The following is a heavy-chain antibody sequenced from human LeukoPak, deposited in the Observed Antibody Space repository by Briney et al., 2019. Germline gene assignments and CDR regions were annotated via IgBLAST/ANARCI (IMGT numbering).Heavy chain of an antibody. Sequence: GGSLRLSCAASGFTLSHHYMDWVRLAPGKGLEWVGRSRDKANTYTTEYAASVKGRFTISRDDSKNSLYLQMNSLKTEDTAVYYCAREEVVGKLSPRGAFYYYYMDVWGKGTPVTVSS. J-gene: IGHJ6*03. V-gene: IGHV3-72*01. CDR1: GFTLSHHY. CDR2: SRDKANTYTT. D-gene: IGHD2-15*01. CDR3: AREEVVGKLSPRGAFYYYYMDV.